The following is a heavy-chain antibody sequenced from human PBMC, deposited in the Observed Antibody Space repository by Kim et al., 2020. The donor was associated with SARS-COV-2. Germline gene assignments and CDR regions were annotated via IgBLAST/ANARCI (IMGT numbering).Heavy chain of an antibody. CDR3: ASSHRLYDFWSGYSYWYFDL. Sequence: SETLSLTCAVYGGSFSGYYWSWIRQPPGKGLEWIGEINHSGSTNYNPSLKSRVTISVDTSKNQFSLKLSSVTAADTAVYYCASSHRLYDFWSGYSYWYFDLWGRGTLVTVSS. J-gene: IGHJ2*01. CDR2: INHSGST. CDR1: GGSFSGYY. D-gene: IGHD3-3*01. V-gene: IGHV4-34*01.